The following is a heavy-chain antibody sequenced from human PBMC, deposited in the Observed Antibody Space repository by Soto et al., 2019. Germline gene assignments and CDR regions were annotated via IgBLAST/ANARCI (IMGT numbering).Heavy chain of an antibody. CDR3: AMEDNYVTPTPQDV. CDR1: GYIFVNYG. Sequence: QVQLVQSGDEVRKPGSSVKVSCKASGYIFVNYGIAWVRQAPGQGLEWMGWISPYSGNTHYASKVQGRLTMNADTSTSTAYMDPGSLRPGHAAVYYYAMEDNYVTPTPQDVWGQGTTVTVSS. V-gene: IGHV1-18*01. D-gene: IGHD3-16*01. CDR2: ISPYSGNT. J-gene: IGHJ6*02.